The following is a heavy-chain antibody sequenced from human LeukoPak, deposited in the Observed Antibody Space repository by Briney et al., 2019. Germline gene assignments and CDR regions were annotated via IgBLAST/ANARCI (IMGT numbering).Heavy chain of an antibody. CDR2: IYPGDSDT. J-gene: IGHJ6*03. CDR3: ARHRGYSYGIYYMDV. V-gene: IGHV5-51*01. D-gene: IGHD5-18*01. CDR1: GYSFTSYW. Sequence: GESLKISCKGSGYSFTSYWIGWVRQMPGKGLEWMGIIYPGDSDTRYSPSFQGQVTISADKSISTAYLQWSSLKASDTAMYYCARHRGYSYGIYYMDVWGKGTTVTVSS.